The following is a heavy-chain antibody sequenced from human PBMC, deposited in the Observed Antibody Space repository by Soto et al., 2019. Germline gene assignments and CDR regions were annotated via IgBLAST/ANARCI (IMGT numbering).Heavy chain of an antibody. CDR1: GYSFTIYG. CDR3: ARDRGRSCIGGTCPFDY. CDR2: ISTYDGNT. Sequence: QVQLVQSGAEVKNPGASVRVSCRASGYSFTIYGITWVRQAPGQGLEWMGWISTYDGNTNYAQNFQGRVSMARDTSTSTADMELRSLRSDDTAVYYCARDRGRSCIGGTCPFDYWGQGTLVTVSS. V-gene: IGHV1-18*01. D-gene: IGHD2-15*01. J-gene: IGHJ4*02.